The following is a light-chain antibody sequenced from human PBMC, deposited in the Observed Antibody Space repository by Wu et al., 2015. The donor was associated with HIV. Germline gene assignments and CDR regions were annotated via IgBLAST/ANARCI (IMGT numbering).Light chain of an antibody. J-gene: IGKJ4*01. CDR2: AAS. CDR1: QGISSY. Sequence: DIQLTQSPSFLSASVGHRVTITCRASQGISSYLAWYQQKPGKAPNLLIYAASTLQSGVPSRFSGSGSGTEFTLTISSLQPEDLATYYCQQLNSYPLFGGGTQGGDQT. CDR3: QQLNSYPL. V-gene: IGKV1-9*01.